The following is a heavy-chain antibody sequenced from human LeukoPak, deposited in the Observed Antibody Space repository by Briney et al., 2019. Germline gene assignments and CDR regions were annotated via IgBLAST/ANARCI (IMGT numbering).Heavy chain of an antibody. CDR3: ARAKLALTVYFDY. CDR2: IYYSGST. CDR1: GGSISSYY. V-gene: IGHV4-59*01. J-gene: IGHJ4*02. Sequence: SETLSLTCTVSGGSISSYYWSWIRQPPGKGLEWIGYIYYSGSTNYNPSLKSRVTISVDTSKNQFSLKLSSVTAADTAVYYCARAKLALTVYFDYWGQGTLVTVSS. D-gene: IGHD2-21*02.